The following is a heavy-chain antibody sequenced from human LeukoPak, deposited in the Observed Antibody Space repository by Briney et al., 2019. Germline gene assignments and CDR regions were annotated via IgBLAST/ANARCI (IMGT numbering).Heavy chain of an antibody. CDR2: IQQYGSEE. V-gene: IGHV3-7*01. CDR1: GFTFSNYW. D-gene: IGHD2-2*01. J-gene: IGHJ1*01. CDR3: VTYSSRNAREFQS. Sequence: GGSLRLSCAASGFTFSNYWMSWVRQAPGKGLEWVANIQQYGSEEYYVDSVKGRFTISRNNAKKSLYLQLNSLRAEDTAVYYCVTYSSRNAREFQSWGQGTLVTVSS.